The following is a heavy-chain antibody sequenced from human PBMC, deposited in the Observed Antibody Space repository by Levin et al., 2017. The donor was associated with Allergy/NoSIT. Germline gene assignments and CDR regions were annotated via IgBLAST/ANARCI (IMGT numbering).Heavy chain of an antibody. CDR2: ISGGGGST. CDR3: AKSLYGGLDY. Sequence: GESLKISCAAYGFTFSTYAMSWVRQAPGKGLEWVSGISGGGGSTRYADSVKGRFTISRDNSKNTVHLQMNSLRAEDTALYYCAKSLYGGLDYWGQGTLVTVSS. D-gene: IGHD4-17*01. CDR1: GFTFSTYA. V-gene: IGHV3-23*01. J-gene: IGHJ4*02.